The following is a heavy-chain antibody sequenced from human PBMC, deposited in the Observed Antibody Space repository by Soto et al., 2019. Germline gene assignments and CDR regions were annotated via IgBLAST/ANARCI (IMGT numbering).Heavy chain of an antibody. CDR2: ISSNSAYI. D-gene: IGHD6-6*01. CDR3: ARDAGGVSSSEGWFDP. Sequence: EVQLVESGGGLVKPGGSLRLSCAASGFTFSRFTMNWVRQAPGKGLEWVSAISSNSAYIYYANSVRGRFTISRDNAKISVYMQMHSLRAEDTAVHHCARDAGGVSSSEGWFDPWGQGTLVTVYS. V-gene: IGHV3-21*06. CDR1: GFTFSRFT. J-gene: IGHJ5*02.